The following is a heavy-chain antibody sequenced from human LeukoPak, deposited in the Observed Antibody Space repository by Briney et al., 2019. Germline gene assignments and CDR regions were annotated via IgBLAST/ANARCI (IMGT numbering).Heavy chain of an antibody. D-gene: IGHD2-15*01. CDR3: ARGYCGGSCSWYFDL. CDR2: IYYSGST. Sequence: SETLSLTCTVSGGSISSYYWSWIRQPPGKGLEWIGYIYYSGSTNYNPSLKSRVTISVDTSKNQFSLKLSSVTAADTAVYYCARGYCGGSCSWYFDLWGRGTLVTVSS. V-gene: IGHV4-59*01. CDR1: GGSISSYY. J-gene: IGHJ2*01.